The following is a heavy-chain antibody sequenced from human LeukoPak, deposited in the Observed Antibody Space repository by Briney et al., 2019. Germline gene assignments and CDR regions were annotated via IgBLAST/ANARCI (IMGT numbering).Heavy chain of an antibody. CDR2: ISYDGSNK. D-gene: IGHD3/OR15-3a*01. V-gene: IGHV3-30-3*01. CDR1: GFTFSSYA. J-gene: IGHJ6*02. CDR3: ARDGWTTTSGRAQNYYYYYGMDV. Sequence: GGSLRLSCAASGFTFSSYAMHWVRQAPGKGLEWVAVISYDGSNKYYADSVKGRFTISRDNAKNSLYLQMNSLRAEDTAVYYCARDGWTTTSGRAQNYYYYYGMDVWGQGTTVTVSS.